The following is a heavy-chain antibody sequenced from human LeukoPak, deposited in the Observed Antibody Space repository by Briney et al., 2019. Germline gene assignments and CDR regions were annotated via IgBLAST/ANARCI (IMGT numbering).Heavy chain of an antibody. Sequence: PGGSLRLSCAASGFTFSSYGMHWVRQAPGKGLEWVAGISSDGNNEYYADSVRGRFTISRDNSKNTLYLQMNSLRVEDTAIYYCGRVREQHLIRQGVDVWGQGTTVTVSS. D-gene: IGHD6-13*01. V-gene: IGHV3-30*03. CDR2: ISSDGNNE. CDR3: GRVREQHLIRQGVDV. CDR1: GFTFSSYG. J-gene: IGHJ6*02.